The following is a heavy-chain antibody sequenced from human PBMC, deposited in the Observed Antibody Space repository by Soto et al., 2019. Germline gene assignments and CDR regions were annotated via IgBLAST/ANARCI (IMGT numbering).Heavy chain of an antibody. CDR2: ISSSSSTI. J-gene: IGHJ4*01. CDR1: GFTFRSYH. Sequence: XGSLRVSCAVAGFTFRSYHMNWVRQAPGKGLDWLSYISSSSSTIYYADSVKGRFTISRDNAKNSLYLQMNSLRDDDTAMYYCARGGTIAVTTIGDDWGQGTLVTVSS. D-gene: IGHD5-12*01. V-gene: IGHV3-48*02. CDR3: ARGGTIAVTTIGDD.